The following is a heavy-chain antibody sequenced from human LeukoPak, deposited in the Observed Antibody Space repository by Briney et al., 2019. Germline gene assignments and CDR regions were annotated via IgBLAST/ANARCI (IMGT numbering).Heavy chain of an antibody. Sequence: GGSLRLSCAASGFTFSSYDIHWVRQATGKGLEWVSAIGTAGDTYYPGSVKGRFTISRENAKNSLYLQMNSLRAGDTAVYYCARGAAGNWFDPWGQGTLVTVSS. J-gene: IGHJ5*02. CDR1: GFTFSSYD. CDR2: IGTAGDT. CDR3: ARGAAGNWFDP. V-gene: IGHV3-13*01. D-gene: IGHD6-13*01.